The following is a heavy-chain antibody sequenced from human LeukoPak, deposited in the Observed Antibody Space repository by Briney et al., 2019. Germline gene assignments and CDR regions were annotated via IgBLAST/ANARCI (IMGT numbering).Heavy chain of an antibody. CDR3: ARDPRWPDSSGYYYVRRFDY. J-gene: IGHJ4*02. CDR2: ISGSGGST. CDR1: GFTFSSYA. D-gene: IGHD3-22*01. V-gene: IGHV3-23*01. Sequence: GGSLRLSCAASGFTFSSYAMSWGRQAPGKGLEWVSAISGSGGSTYYADSVKGRFTISRDNSKNTLYLQMNRLRAEDTAVYYCARDPRWPDSSGYYYVRRFDYWGQGTLVTVSS.